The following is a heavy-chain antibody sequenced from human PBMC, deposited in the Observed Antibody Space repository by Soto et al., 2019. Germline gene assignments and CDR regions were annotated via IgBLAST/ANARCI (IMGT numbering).Heavy chain of an antibody. CDR2: IYYSGST. Sequence: QVQLQESGPGLVKPSETLSLTCTVSGGSISSYYWSWIRQPPGKGLEWIGYIYYSGSTNYNPSLKRRVNISVDTSKNQLSLKLSSVTAADTAVYYCARFNWYFDLWGRGTLVTVSS. J-gene: IGHJ2*01. CDR1: GGSISSYY. V-gene: IGHV4-59*08. CDR3: ARFNWYFDL.